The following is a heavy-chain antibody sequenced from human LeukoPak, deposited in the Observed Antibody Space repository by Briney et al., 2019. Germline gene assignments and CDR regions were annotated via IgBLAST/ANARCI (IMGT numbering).Heavy chain of an antibody. V-gene: IGHV3-30*02. CDR2: LWYDGSNK. CDR1: GFTFSSYG. CDR3: AKEGEDTAMGDFDY. J-gene: IGHJ4*02. Sequence: GGSLRLSCAACGFTFSSYGMHWVRQAPGKGLEGVAFLWYDGSNKYYADSVKGRFTISRGNSKNTLYLQMNSLRAEDTAVYYCAKEGEDTAMGDFDYWGQGTLVTVSS. D-gene: IGHD5-18*01.